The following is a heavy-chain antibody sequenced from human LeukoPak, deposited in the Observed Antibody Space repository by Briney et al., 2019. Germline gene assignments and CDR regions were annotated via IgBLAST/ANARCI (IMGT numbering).Heavy chain of an antibody. CDR2: IYYRGTT. CDR3: ARTIGDYVPYFDY. V-gene: IGHV4-39*01. CDR1: GGSISSRSYY. J-gene: IGHJ4*02. D-gene: IGHD4-17*01. Sequence: SETLSLTCTVSGGSISSRSYYWGWIRQPPGKGLEWIGSIYYRGTTYYSPPLKSRVTISVDTSKNQFSLRLSSVTAAEAAVYYCARTIGDYVPYFDYWGQGTLVTVSS.